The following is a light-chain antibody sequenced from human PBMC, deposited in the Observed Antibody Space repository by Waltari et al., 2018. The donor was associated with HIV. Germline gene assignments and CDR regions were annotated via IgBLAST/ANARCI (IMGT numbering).Light chain of an antibody. J-gene: IGLJ3*02. CDR1: SSNIGSNT. CDR3: AAWDDSLNGLWV. V-gene: IGLV1-44*01. Sequence: QSVLTQPPSASGTPGQRVTISCSGSSSNIGSNTVNWYQQLPGTAPKLLLYSNNQRPSGVPDRVSGSKAGTSASLAISGLQSEDEADYYCAAWDDSLNGLWVFGGGTKLTVL. CDR2: SNN.